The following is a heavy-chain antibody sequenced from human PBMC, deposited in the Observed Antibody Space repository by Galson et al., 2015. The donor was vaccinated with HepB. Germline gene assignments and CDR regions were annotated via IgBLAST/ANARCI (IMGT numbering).Heavy chain of an antibody. CDR3: ATDLTGGKKRGYSGYVFGMDV. V-gene: IGHV1-24*01. CDR1: GYTLTELS. D-gene: IGHD5-12*01. Sequence: SVKVSCKVSGYTLTELSMHWVRQAPGKGLGWMGGFDPEDGETIYAQKFQGRVTMTEDTSTDTAYMELSSLRSEDTAVYYCATDLTGGKKRGYSGYVFGMDVWGQGTTVTVSS. J-gene: IGHJ6*02. CDR2: FDPEDGET.